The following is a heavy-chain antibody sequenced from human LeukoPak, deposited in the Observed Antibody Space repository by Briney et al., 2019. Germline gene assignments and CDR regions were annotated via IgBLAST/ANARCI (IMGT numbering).Heavy chain of an antibody. Sequence: GGSLRLSCAASGFTFSNYCINWVRQAPGKGLEWVSSISSSSAYIYYADSVKGRFTISRDDAKNSLFLQMISLRAEDTAVYYCARGSYFDYWGQGTLVTVSS. CDR3: ARGSYFDY. CDR1: GFTFSNYC. V-gene: IGHV3-21*01. J-gene: IGHJ4*02. CDR2: ISSSSAYI.